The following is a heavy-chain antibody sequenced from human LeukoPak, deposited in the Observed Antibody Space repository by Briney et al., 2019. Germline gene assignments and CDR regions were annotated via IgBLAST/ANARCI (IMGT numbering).Heavy chain of an antibody. Sequence: SVKVSWKASGFTFTSSAVQWVRQARGQRLEWIGWIVVGSGNTNYAQKFQERVTITRDMSTSTAYMELSSLRSEDTAVYYCAAGRGRYCSSTSCSLVVSWFDPWGQGTLVTVSS. D-gene: IGHD2-2*01. CDR2: IVVGSGNT. CDR3: AAGRGRYCSSTSCSLVVSWFDP. CDR1: GFTFTSSA. V-gene: IGHV1-58*01. J-gene: IGHJ5*02.